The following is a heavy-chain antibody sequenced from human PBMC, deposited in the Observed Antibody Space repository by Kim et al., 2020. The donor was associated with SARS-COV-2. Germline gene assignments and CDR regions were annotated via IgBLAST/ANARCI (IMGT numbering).Heavy chain of an antibody. J-gene: IGHJ3*02. CDR1: GFTFSSYW. Sequence: GGSLRLSCAASGFTFSSYWMSWVRQAPGKGLEWVANIKQDGSEKYYVDSVKGRFTISRDNAKNSLYLQMNSLRAEDTAVYYCARETYYYDSSGYRDAFDIWGQGTMVTVSS. CDR3: ARETYYYDSSGYRDAFDI. D-gene: IGHD3-22*01. V-gene: IGHV3-7*01. CDR2: IKQDGSEK.